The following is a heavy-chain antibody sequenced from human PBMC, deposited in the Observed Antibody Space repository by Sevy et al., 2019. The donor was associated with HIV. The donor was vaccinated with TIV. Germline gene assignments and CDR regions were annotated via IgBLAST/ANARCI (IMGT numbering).Heavy chain of an antibody. V-gene: IGHV3-30*18. D-gene: IGHD1-26*01. CDR3: ANAYSGSYSHSYLYALDV. CDR2: ISHDGINE. CDR1: GFSFSYYG. Sequence: GGSLRLSCTGSGFSFSYYGIHWVRQDPGKGLDWVALISHDGINEYYADSVKGRFTISRDNSKNTVYLEMNRLRNEDTAIYFCANAYSGSYSHSYLYALDVWGQGTTVTVSS. J-gene: IGHJ6*02.